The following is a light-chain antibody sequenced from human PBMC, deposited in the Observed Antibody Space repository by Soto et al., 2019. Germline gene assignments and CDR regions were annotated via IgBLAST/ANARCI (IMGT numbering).Light chain of an antibody. Sequence: QSVLTQPPSVSGAPGQRVTISCTGRRSNIGAGYAVHGYQQLPGSAPKLLIYDNNKRPSGVPDRFSASKSTTSASLAITALQAEDEAVYHCQSYDSSDKLIFGGGTQLTVL. V-gene: IGLV1-40*01. CDR1: RSNIGAGYA. CDR2: DNN. J-gene: IGLJ7*01. CDR3: QSYDSSDKLI.